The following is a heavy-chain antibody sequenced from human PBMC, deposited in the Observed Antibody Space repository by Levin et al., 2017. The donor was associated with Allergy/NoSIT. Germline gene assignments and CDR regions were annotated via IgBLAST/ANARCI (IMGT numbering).Heavy chain of an antibody. J-gene: IGHJ4*02. V-gene: IGHV4-39*01. CDR1: GGSISSSSYY. CDR3: ARHGPFFYGDYYYFDY. CDR2: IYYSGST. Sequence: SETLSLTCTVSGGSISSSSYYWGWIRQPPGKGLEWIGSIYYSGSTYYNPSLKSRVTISVDTSKNQFSLKLSSVTAADTAVYYCARHGPFFYGDYYYFDYWGQGTLVTVSS. D-gene: IGHD4-17*01.